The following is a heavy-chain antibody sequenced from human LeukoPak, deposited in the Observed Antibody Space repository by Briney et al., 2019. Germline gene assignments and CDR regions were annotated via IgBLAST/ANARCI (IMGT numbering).Heavy chain of an antibody. V-gene: IGHV3-30*02. CDR3: AKPSGSGVDY. CDR1: GFVFDDYD. Sequence: GGSLRLSCGASGFVFDDYDMHWVRQAPGKRLEWVAFIRSDGYHTYYTDSVKGRFIITRDNFKNTLYLQMNSLRLEDMAVYYCAKPSGSGVDYWGRGTRVTVSS. J-gene: IGHJ4*02. CDR2: IRSDGYHT. D-gene: IGHD1-26*01.